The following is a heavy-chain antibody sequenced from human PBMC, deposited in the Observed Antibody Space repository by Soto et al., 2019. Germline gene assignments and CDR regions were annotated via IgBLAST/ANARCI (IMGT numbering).Heavy chain of an antibody. V-gene: IGHV4-39*01. Sequence: QLQLQESGPGLVKPSETLSLTCTVSGGSISSSSYYWGWIRQPPGKGLAWIGSIYYSGSTYYNPYLKSRVTMSVATSKNQFSLTLSSVTAADTDVYYCARQVVLTSFPFEIWGQGTMVTVSS. CDR2: IYYSGST. J-gene: IGHJ3*02. CDR1: GGSISSSSYY. D-gene: IGHD2-8*02. CDR3: ARQVVLTSFPFEI.